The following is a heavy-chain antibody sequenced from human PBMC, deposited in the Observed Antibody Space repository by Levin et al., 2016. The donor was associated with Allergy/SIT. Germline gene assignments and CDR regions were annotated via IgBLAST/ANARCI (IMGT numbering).Heavy chain of an antibody. J-gene: IGHJ4*02. CDR2: TSYDGANK. V-gene: IGHV3-30*03. Sequence: GESLKISCAASGFSFNSYGMHWVRQALGKGLEWVAVTSYDGANKYYADSVKGRFTISRDNSRSTLYLQMNSLRPEDTAVYYCVRGKEQYTMITEYWGRGTRVTVSS. CDR1: GFSFNSYG. CDR3: VRGKEQYTMITEY. D-gene: IGHD3-22*01.